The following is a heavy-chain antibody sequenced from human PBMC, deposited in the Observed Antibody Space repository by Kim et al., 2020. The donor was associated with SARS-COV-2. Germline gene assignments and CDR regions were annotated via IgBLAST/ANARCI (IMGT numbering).Heavy chain of an antibody. D-gene: IGHD2-15*01. CDR3: ARDPLGYCSGGSCPPSYYYYYSMDV. J-gene: IGHJ6*02. V-gene: IGHV4-61*02. CDR1: GDSISSANSY. Sequence: SETLSLTCIVSGDSISSANSYWSWIRQPAGKGLEWIGRIYPSGSTSYNPSLKSRVTISLDMSENQFSLRLRSVTAADTAVYYCARDPLGYCSGGSCPPSYYYYYSMDVWGQGTTVTVSS. CDR2: IYPSGST.